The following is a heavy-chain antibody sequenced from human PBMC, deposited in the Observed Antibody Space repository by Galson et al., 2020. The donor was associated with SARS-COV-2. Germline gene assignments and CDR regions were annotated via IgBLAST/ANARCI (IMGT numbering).Heavy chain of an antibody. CDR3: ARGSVRTIFGVVISRSKNGFDP. J-gene: IGHJ5*02. D-gene: IGHD3-3*01. CDR2: MNPNSGNT. Sequence: ASVKVSCKASGYTFTSYDINWVRQATGQGLEWMGWMNPNSGNTGYAQKFQGRVTMTRNTSISTAYMELSSLRSEDTAVHYCARGSVRTIFGVVISRSKNGFDPWGQGTLVTISS. CDR1: GYTFTSYD. V-gene: IGHV1-8*01.